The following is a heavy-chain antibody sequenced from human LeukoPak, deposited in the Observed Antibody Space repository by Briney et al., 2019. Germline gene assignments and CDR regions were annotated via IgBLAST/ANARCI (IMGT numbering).Heavy chain of an antibody. V-gene: IGHV4-39*07. D-gene: IGHD4-11*01. Sequence: SETLSLTCTVSGGSISSSSYYWGWIRQPPGKGLEWIGEINHSGSTNYNPSLKSRVTISVDTSKNQFSLKLSSVTAADTAVYYCARFKGTTVTTDWGQGTLVTVSS. CDR1: GGSISSSSYY. CDR3: ARFKGTTVTTD. J-gene: IGHJ4*02. CDR2: INHSGST.